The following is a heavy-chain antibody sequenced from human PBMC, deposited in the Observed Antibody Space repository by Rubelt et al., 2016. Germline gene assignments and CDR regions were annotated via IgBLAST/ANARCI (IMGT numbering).Heavy chain of an antibody. Sequence: WVRQAPGKGLEWVSGISWNSGSIGYADSVKGRFTISRDNAKNSLYLQMNSLRAEDTALYYCARSGYYDSSGSETFDPWGQGTLVTVSS. V-gene: IGHV3-9*01. D-gene: IGHD3-22*01. J-gene: IGHJ5*02. CDR3: ARSGYYDSSGSETFDP. CDR2: ISWNSGSI.